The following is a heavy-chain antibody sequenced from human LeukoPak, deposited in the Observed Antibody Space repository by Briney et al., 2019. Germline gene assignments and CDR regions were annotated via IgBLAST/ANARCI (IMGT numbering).Heavy chain of an antibody. CDR1: GGSISSYY. CDR2: IYYSGRT. CDR3: ARHLRGYSFEAFDV. D-gene: IGHD5-18*01. Sequence: SETLSLTSSVPGGSISSYYWSWIRQPPGKGLEWSGYIYYSGRTNYNPSLTSRVTISVAKPKHKFSLKLTSVTAADTAVYYCARHLRGYSFEAFDVWGQGTMVTVSS. V-gene: IGHV4-59*08. J-gene: IGHJ3*01.